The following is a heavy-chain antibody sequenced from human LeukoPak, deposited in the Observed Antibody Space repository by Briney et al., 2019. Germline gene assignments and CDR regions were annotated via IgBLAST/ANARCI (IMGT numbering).Heavy chain of an antibody. CDR1: GGTFSSYG. CDR3: ARARIAAAVTYNWFDP. CDR2: IIPIFGIA. J-gene: IGHJ5*02. D-gene: IGHD6-13*01. Sequence: ASVKVSCKASGGTFSSYGISWVRQAPGQGLEWMGRIIPIFGIANYAQKFQGRVTITADKSTSTAYMELSSLRSEDTAVYYCARARIAAAVTYNWFDPWGQGTLVTVSS. V-gene: IGHV1-69*04.